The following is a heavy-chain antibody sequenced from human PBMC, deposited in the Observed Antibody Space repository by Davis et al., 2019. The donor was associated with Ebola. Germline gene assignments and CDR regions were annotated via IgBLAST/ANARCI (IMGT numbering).Heavy chain of an antibody. J-gene: IGHJ4*02. CDR2: ISTGGGTI. CDR1: GFTFSTYS. CDR3: ARDTHSTYCSTTSCYDY. Sequence: GGSLRLSCAASGFTFSTYSMNWVRQAPGKGLEWVSYISTGGGTIFYAGSVKGRFTISRDNAKNSLYLQMNSLRDEDTAVYYCARDTHSTYCSTTSCYDYWGQGTLVTVSS. D-gene: IGHD2-2*01. V-gene: IGHV3-48*02.